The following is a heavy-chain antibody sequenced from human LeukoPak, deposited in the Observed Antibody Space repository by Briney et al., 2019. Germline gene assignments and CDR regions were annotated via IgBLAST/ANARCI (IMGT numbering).Heavy chain of an antibody. Sequence: GGSLRLSCAASGFTFSSYTMSWVRQAPGKGLEWVSTITTSDSNTYYADSVKGRFTVSRDNSKNTLYLQMNSLRAEDTAVYYCAKDGGLWVSAHWGDSWGRGTLVTVSS. V-gene: IGHV3-23*01. D-gene: IGHD7-27*01. CDR1: GFTFSSYT. J-gene: IGHJ4*02. CDR2: ITTSDSNT. CDR3: AKDGGLWVSAHWGDS.